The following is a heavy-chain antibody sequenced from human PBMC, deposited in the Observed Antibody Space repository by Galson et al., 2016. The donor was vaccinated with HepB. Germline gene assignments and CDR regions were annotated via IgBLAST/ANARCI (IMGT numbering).Heavy chain of an antibody. D-gene: IGHD2-15*01. V-gene: IGHV3-23*01. CDR2: FGGSDDNT. J-gene: IGHJ6*02. CDR3: AKPIRRGGGPYYYYAMDV. Sequence: SLRLSCAASGFTFSNYAMSWVRQAPGKGLEWVSTFGGSDDNTYYADSVKGRLTISRDNSKSTLYLQMNSLRVEDTAVYYCAKPIRRGGGPYYYYAMDVWGQGTTVTVSS. CDR1: GFTFSNYA.